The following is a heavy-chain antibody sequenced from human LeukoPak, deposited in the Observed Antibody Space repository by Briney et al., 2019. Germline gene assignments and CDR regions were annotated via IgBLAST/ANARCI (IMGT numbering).Heavy chain of an antibody. CDR2: IYTSGST. J-gene: IGHJ4*02. Sequence: SETLSLTCTVSGGSISSYYWSWIRQPAGKGLEWIGRIYTSGSTNYNPSLKSRVTMSVDTSKNQFSLKLSSVTAADTAVYYCARDLLAYCSSTSCHHEFDYWGQGTLVTVSS. CDR1: GGSISSYY. CDR3: ARDLLAYCSSTSCHHEFDY. V-gene: IGHV4-4*07. D-gene: IGHD2-2*01.